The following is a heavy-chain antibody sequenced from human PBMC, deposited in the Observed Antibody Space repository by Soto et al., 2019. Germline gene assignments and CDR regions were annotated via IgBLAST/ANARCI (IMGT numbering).Heavy chain of an antibody. V-gene: IGHV1-18*01. D-gene: IGHD4-17*01. J-gene: IGHJ4*02. CDR3: ARDSDYGDYGY. CDR2: ISAYNGNT. CDR1: GYTFSTYG. Sequence: QVHLEQSGAEVKKPGASVRVSCKTSGYTFSTYGISWLRQVPGQGLELMGWISAYNGNTNYAQKFQXRFTMTTDASTNTAYLELRTLRSDDTAVYYCARDSDYGDYGYWGQGTLVTVSS.